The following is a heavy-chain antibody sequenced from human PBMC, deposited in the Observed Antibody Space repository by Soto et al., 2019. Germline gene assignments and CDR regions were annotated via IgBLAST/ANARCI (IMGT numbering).Heavy chain of an antibody. D-gene: IGHD2-21*02. V-gene: IGHV5-10-1*01. CDR1: GYSFTSYW. CDR3: ARGVVVTAISASDAFDI. CDR2: IDPSDSYT. Sequence: HGESLKISCKGSGYSFTSYWISWVRQMPGKGLEWMGRIDPSDSYTNYSPSFQGHVTIPADKSISTAYLQWSSLKASDTAMYYCARGVVVTAISASDAFDIWGQGTMVTVSS. J-gene: IGHJ3*02.